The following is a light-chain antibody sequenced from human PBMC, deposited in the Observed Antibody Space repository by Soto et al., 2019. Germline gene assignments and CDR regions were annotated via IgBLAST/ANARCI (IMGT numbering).Light chain of an antibody. CDR3: MQTTHWPRT. CDR1: QRLISSDGNTY. CDR2: RVS. J-gene: IGKJ1*01. Sequence: DVVLTQSPLSLPVTLGQPASISCRSSQRLISSDGNTYLHCFQQRPGQSPRRLIYRVSNRDSGVPDRFSGSWSGTNFTLTISRVEAEDVGAYYCMQTTHWPRTFGQGTKV. V-gene: IGKV2-30*01.